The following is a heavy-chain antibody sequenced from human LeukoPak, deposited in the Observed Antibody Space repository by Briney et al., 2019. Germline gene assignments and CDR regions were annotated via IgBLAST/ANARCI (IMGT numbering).Heavy chain of an antibody. CDR3: TTDVHVLPFYYYYMDV. V-gene: IGHV3-15*01. J-gene: IGHJ6*03. CDR1: GFTFSNAW. D-gene: IGHD3-10*02. CDR2: IKSKTDGGTT. Sequence: GGSLRLSCAASGFTFSNAWMSWVRQAPGKGLERVGRIKSKTDGGTTDYAAPVKGRFTISRDDSKNTLYLQMNSLKTEDTAVYYCTTDVHVLPFYYYYMDVWGKGTTVTISS.